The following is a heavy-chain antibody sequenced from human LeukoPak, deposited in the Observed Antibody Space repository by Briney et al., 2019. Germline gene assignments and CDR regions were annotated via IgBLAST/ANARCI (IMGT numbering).Heavy chain of an antibody. D-gene: IGHD3-10*01. CDR1: GYTFTGYY. V-gene: IGHV1-2*02. CDR2: INPNSGGT. Sequence: ASVKVSCKASGYTFTGYYMHWVRQAPGQGLEWMGWINPNSGGTNYAQKFQGRVTMTRDTSISTAYMELSRLRSDDTAVYYRARDSRLLWFGESTPYGMDVWGQGTTVTVSS. CDR3: ARDSRLLWFGESTPYGMDV. J-gene: IGHJ6*02.